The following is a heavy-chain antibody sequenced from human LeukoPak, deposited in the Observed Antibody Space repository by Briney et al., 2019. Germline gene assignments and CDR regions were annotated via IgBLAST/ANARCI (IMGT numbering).Heavy chain of an antibody. V-gene: IGHV3-48*01. Sequence: PGGSLRLSCAASGFTFSSYSMNWVRQAPGKGLEWVSYISSSSSTVYYADSVKGRFTISRDNAKNSLYLQMNSLRAEDTAVYYCARDVRVAARLFGYYYGMDVWGQGTTVTVSS. CDR1: GFTFSSYS. CDR3: ARDVRVAARLFGYYYGMDV. D-gene: IGHD6-6*01. CDR2: ISSSSSTV. J-gene: IGHJ6*02.